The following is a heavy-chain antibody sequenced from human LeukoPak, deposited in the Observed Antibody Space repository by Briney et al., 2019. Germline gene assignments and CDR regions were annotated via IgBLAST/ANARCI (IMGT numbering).Heavy chain of an antibody. J-gene: IGHJ4*02. V-gene: IGHV4-34*01. Sequence: GSLRLSCAASGFTFSSYSMNWVRQPPGKGLEWIGEINHSGSTNYNPSLKSRVTISVDTSKNQFSLRLSSVTAADTAVYYCARGPTTDQILSDHYWGQGTLVTVSS. D-gene: IGHD4-17*01. CDR2: INHSGST. CDR1: GFTFSSYS. CDR3: ARGPTTDQILSDHY.